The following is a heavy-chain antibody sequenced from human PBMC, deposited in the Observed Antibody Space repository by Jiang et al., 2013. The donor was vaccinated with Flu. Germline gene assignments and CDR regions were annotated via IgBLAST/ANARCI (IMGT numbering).Heavy chain of an antibody. V-gene: IGHV4-59*08. CDR3: ARHLTYHFDY. J-gene: IGHJ4*01. D-gene: IGHD2/OR15-2a*01. CDR1: SMSSYY. CDR2: ISYSDVYSTGST. Sequence: SMSSYYWSWIRQPPGKGLEWIGYISYSDVYSTGSTNYNPSLQSRVSISVDTSKNQFSLTMSSVTAADTAIYYCARHLTYHFDYWGQGTPGHRLL.